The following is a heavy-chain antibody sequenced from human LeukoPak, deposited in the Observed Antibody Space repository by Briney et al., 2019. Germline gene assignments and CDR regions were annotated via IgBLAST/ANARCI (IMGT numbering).Heavy chain of an antibody. CDR1: GFTFSSYA. CDR2: ISSSSSYI. CDR3: QWLQFSELDY. Sequence: PGGSLRLSCAASGFTFSSYAMSWVRQAPGKGLEWVSSISSSSSYIYYADSVKGRFTISRDNAKNSLYLQMNSLRAEDTAVYYCQWLQFSELDYWGQGTLVTVSS. D-gene: IGHD5-24*01. J-gene: IGHJ4*02. V-gene: IGHV3-21*01.